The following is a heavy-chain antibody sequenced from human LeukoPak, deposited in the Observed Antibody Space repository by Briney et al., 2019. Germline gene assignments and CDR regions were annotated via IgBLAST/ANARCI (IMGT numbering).Heavy chain of an antibody. CDR2: ISSNGGST. V-gene: IGHV3-64*04. J-gene: IGHJ3*02. D-gene: IGHD3-10*01. CDR3: AKDHYVSGRYDAFDI. CDR1: GFTFSSYA. Sequence: GGSLRLSCSASGFTFSSYAMHWVRQAPGKGLEYVSAISSNGGSTYYADSVKGRFTISRDNSKNTLYLQMNSLRAEDTAVYYCAKDHYVSGRYDAFDIWGQGTMVTVSS.